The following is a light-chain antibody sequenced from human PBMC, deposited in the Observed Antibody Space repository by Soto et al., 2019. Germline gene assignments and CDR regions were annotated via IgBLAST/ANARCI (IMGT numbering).Light chain of an antibody. CDR2: SNN. V-gene: IGLV1-44*01. CDR3: AAWDDSLNGHVV. J-gene: IGLJ2*01. CDR1: STNIGTNT. Sequence: QSVLTQPPSASGTPGQRVTISCSGNSTNIGTNTVNWYQQLPGTAPKVLIYSNNQRPSGVPDRFSGSKAGTSASLAISGLQSEDEADYYWAAWDDSLNGHVVFGGGTKLTVL.